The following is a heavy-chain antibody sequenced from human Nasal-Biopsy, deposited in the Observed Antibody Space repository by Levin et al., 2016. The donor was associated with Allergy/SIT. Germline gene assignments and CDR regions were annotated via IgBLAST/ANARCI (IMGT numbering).Heavy chain of an antibody. CDR1: RGSIGSSGDY. J-gene: IGHJ4*02. V-gene: IGHV4-31*03. D-gene: IGHD2-2*01. CDR3: ARHAPVCSRTSCQLDY. CDR2: IYHTGNT. Sequence: SETLSLTCTVSRGSIGSSGDYWSWIRQLPGKGLEWIGYIYHTGNTHYNPSLQSRVFISVDKSKNQFSLDLFSVTAADSALYYCARHAPVCSRTSCQLDYWGQGTLVTVSS.